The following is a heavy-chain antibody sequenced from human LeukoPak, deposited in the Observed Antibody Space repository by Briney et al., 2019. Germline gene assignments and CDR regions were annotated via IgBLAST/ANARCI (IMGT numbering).Heavy chain of an antibody. V-gene: IGHV3-30*18. CDR2: ISYDGSNK. D-gene: IGHD1-1*01. CDR1: GFTFSNYA. J-gene: IGHJ4*02. CDR3: AKDIAGNGY. Sequence: GGSLRLSCAASGFTFSNYAMHWVRQAPGKGLEWVAVISYDGSNKYYADSVKGRFTISRDNSKNTLYLQMNSLRAEDTAVYYCAKDIAGNGYWGQGTLVTVSS.